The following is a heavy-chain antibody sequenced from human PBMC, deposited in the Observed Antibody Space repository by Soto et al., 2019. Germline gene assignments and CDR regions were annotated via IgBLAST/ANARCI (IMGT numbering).Heavy chain of an antibody. CDR1: GFTFSSSG. CDR3: AKGRGGYCSGGSCYSGGAYYFDY. V-gene: IGHV3-30*18. Sequence: QVQLVESGGGVVQPGRSLRLSCAASGFTFSSSGMHWVRQAPGKGLEWVSVISYDGYNKYYADSVKGRFTISRDNSKNTLYLQMNSLRAEDTAVYYCAKGRGGYCSGGSCYSGGAYYFDYWGQGTLVTVSS. CDR2: ISYDGYNK. D-gene: IGHD2-15*01. J-gene: IGHJ4*02.